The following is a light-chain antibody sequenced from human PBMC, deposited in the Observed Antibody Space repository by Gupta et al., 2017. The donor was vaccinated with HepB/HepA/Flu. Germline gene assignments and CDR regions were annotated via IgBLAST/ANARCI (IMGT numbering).Light chain of an antibody. CDR2: AAS. CDR1: QSISSY. CDR3: QQIESTPRS. V-gene: IGKV1-39*01. Sequence: DIKMTQSPSSLSASVGDRVTITCRESQSISSYLNWYQQKPGQAPKLLIYAASSLQSGVPSRFSGSGSGTDFTLTISSLQPVDFATYYCQQIESTPRSFGHGTKVAIK. J-gene: IGKJ3*01.